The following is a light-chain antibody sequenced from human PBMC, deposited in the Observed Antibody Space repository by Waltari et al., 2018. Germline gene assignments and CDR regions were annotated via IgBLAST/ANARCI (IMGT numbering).Light chain of an antibody. CDR3: CSYAGGSTFYV. CDR1: SSNIGEYNL. V-gene: IGLV2-23*02. Sequence: QSALTQPASVSGSPGQSITIPCTVTSSNIGEYNLVSWFQHPPGKAPKLMIYEVSKRPSGVSNRFSGSKSGNTASLTISGLQAEDEADYYCCSYAGGSTFYVFGTETKVTVL. J-gene: IGLJ1*01. CDR2: EVS.